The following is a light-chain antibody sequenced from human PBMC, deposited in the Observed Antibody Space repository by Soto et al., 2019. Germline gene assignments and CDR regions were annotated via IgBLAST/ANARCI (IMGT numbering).Light chain of an antibody. CDR2: HAS. CDR1: QSVSNI. V-gene: IGKV3-15*01. Sequence: EIVMTQSPATLSVSPGERATVSCRASQSVSNILAWYQQKPGQAPRLLIYHASTRATGIPARFSGSGSGTEFTLTISSLQSEDFAVYYCQQYNKWPLTFGGGTKVEIK. J-gene: IGKJ4*01. CDR3: QQYNKWPLT.